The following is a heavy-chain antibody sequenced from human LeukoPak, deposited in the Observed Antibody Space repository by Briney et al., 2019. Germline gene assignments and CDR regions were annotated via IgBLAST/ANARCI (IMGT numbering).Heavy chain of an antibody. Sequence: GGSLRLSCAASGFTVSSNYMTWVRQAPGKGLEWVSVIYSGGSTYYADSVKGRFTISRDSSKNTLYLQMNSLRAEDTAVYYCASGITGTNNWFDPWGQGTLVTVSS. CDR3: ASGITGTNNWFDP. CDR2: IYSGGST. CDR1: GFTVSSNY. V-gene: IGHV3-66*02. D-gene: IGHD1-20*01. J-gene: IGHJ5*02.